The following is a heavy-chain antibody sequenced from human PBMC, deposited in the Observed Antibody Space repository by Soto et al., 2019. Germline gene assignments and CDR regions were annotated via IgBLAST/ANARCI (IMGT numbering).Heavy chain of an antibody. D-gene: IGHD6-13*01. J-gene: IGHJ3*02. CDR3: AGRWGSSWPSDPFDI. CDR1: GYTFTSYG. V-gene: IGHV1-18*01. CDR2: ISAYNGNT. Sequence: GASVKVSCKASGYTFTSYGISWVRQAPGQGLEWMGWISAYNGNTNYAQKFQGRVTMTRDTSISTAYMELSRLRSDDTAVYYCAGRWGSSWPSDPFDIWGQGTMVTVSS.